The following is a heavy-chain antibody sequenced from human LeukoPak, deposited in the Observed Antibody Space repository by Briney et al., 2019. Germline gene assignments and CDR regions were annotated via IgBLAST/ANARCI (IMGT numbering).Heavy chain of an antibody. CDR1: GGSISGTNW. Sequence: PSETLSLTCGVSGGSISGTNWWSWVRQPPGQGLEWIGEISLAGQTNYDPSLNGRVTMSLDKSSNQLSLHLTSVTAADTATYYCSRESGPFCPFGYWGQGTLVIVSS. V-gene: IGHV4/OR15-8*02. CDR2: ISLAGQT. D-gene: IGHD1-26*01. J-gene: IGHJ4*02. CDR3: SRESGPFCPFGY.